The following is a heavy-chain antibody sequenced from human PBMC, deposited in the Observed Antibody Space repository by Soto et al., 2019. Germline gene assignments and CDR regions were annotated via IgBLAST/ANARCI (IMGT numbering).Heavy chain of an antibody. Sequence: PSETLSLTCAVYGGSFSGYYWTWIRQPPGTGLEWIGEINHSGSTNYNPSLKSRVTISVDTSKNQFSLKLTPVTAPDTALYYFWREKITGLFDYGGQGTLVTVSS. CDR3: WREKITGLFDY. J-gene: IGHJ4*02. CDR1: GGSFSGYY. V-gene: IGHV4-34*01. CDR2: INHSGST. D-gene: IGHD2-8*02.